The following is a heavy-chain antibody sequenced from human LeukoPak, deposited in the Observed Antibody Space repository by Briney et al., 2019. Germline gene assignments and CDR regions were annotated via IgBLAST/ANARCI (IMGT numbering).Heavy chain of an antibody. V-gene: IGHV3-74*01. CDR2: INADGSAT. Sequence: GGSLRLSCAASGFTFSSHWMHRVRQAPEKGLVGVSHINADGSATYYAASVKGRFTISRDSARNTLYLQMHSLTAEDTGVYYCVRGALRDCSYTSCTRGNWFDPWGQGTLVTVSS. CDR3: VRGALRDCSYTSCTRGNWFDP. J-gene: IGHJ5*02. CDR1: GFTFSSHW. D-gene: IGHD2-2*01.